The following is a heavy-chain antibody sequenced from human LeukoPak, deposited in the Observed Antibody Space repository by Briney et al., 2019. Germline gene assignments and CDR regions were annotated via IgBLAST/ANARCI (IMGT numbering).Heavy chain of an antibody. V-gene: IGHV4-4*02. CDR3: AGRNYYDSSGYYSD. J-gene: IGHJ4*02. CDR2: IYHSGST. D-gene: IGHD3-22*01. CDR1: GGSISSGNW. Sequence: PSGTLSLTRAVSGGSISSGNWWSWVRQPPGKGLEWIGEIYHSGSTNYNPSLKSRVTISVDKSKNQFSLKLSSVTAADTAVYYCAGRNYYDSSGYYSDWGQGTLVTVSS.